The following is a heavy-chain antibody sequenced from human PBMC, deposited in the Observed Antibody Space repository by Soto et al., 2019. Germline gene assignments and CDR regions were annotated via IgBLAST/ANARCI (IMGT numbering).Heavy chain of an antibody. CDR3: ARHPRGANYGMDV. J-gene: IGHJ6*02. CDR2: IDPSDSYT. D-gene: IGHD1-26*01. Sequence: PGESLKTPCTGPGYSFTSYWISWVRQMPGKGPEWMGRIDPSDSYTNYSPALQGHVTISADKTISTAYLQWSSLKASDTAMYDGARHPRGANYGMDVWGQGTTVTVSS. CDR1: GYSFTSYW. V-gene: IGHV5-10-1*01.